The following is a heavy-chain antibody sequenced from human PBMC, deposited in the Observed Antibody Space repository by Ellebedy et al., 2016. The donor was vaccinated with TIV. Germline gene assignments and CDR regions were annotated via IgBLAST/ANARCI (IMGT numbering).Heavy chain of an antibody. D-gene: IGHD2-21*01. CDR3: ARDQESHNYYYYYGMDV. J-gene: IGHJ6*02. CDR2: IWYDGSNK. V-gene: IGHV3-33*01. Sequence: GESLKISXAASGFTFSSYGMHWVRQAPGKGLEWVAVIWYDGSNKYYADSVKGRFTISRDNSKNTLYLQMNSLRAEDTAVYYCARDQESHNYYYYYGMDVWGQGTTVTVSS. CDR1: GFTFSSYG.